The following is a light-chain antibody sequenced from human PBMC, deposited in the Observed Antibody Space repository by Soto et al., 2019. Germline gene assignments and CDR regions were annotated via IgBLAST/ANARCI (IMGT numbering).Light chain of an antibody. J-gene: IGKJ1*01. CDR1: QSIGSS. V-gene: IGKV1-39*01. CDR2: AAS. Sequence: DIQMTQSPSSLSASVGDRVTITCRASQSIGSSLNWYQQKPGKAPKLLIYAASILQSGVPSRFGGSGSGTDFTLTISTLQPEDFATYYCQQSHSTPRTFGQGTKLEI. CDR3: QQSHSTPRT.